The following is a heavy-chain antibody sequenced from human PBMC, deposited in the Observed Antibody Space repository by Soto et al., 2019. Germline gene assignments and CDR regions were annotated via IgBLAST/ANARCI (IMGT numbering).Heavy chain of an antibody. Sequence: EVQLLDSGGGLGQSGGSLRLSCAASGFSFYTYAMTWVRQAPGKGREWVSSISASGTQTYYADSVKGRFTISRDNSRNTVYLQMNSLRVEDTAVYYCAKGGGSGYFAYHYIDVWGKGTTVTVSS. J-gene: IGHJ6*03. V-gene: IGHV3-23*01. D-gene: IGHD3-3*01. CDR2: ISASGTQT. CDR1: GFSFYTYA. CDR3: AKGGGSGYFAYHYIDV.